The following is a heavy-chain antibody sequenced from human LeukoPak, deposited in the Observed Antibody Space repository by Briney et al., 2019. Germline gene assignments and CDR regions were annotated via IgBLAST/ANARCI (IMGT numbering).Heavy chain of an antibody. CDR1: GGSIGSGTYY. Sequence: SETLSLTCTVSGGSIGSGTYYWGWIRQPPGKGLEWIGEIYHSGSTYYNPSLKSRVTISVDTSKNQFSLKLSSVTAADTAVYYCASDSYGYNWFDPWGQGTLVTVSS. V-gene: IGHV4-39*07. CDR2: IYHSGST. D-gene: IGHD5-18*01. J-gene: IGHJ5*02. CDR3: ASDSYGYNWFDP.